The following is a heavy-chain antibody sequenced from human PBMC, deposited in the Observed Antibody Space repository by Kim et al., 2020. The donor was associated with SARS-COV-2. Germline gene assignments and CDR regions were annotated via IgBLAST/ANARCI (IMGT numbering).Heavy chain of an antibody. CDR1: GYTFTSYA. CDR2: INTNTGNP. J-gene: IGHJ6*02. D-gene: IGHD3-3*01. V-gene: IGHV7-4-1*02. CDR3: ARDSRITIFGVVMPPYYGMDV. Sequence: ASVKVSCKASGYTFTSYAMNWVRQAPGQGLEWMGWINTNTGNPTYAQGFTGRFVFSLDTSVSTAYLQISSLKAEDTAVYYCARDSRITIFGVVMPPYYGMDVWGQGTTVTVSS.